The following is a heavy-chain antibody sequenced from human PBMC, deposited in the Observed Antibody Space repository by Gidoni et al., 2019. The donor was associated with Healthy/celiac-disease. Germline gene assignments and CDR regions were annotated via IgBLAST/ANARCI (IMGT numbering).Heavy chain of an antibody. CDR3: SMITFGGVIGPQDY. D-gene: IGHD3-16*02. V-gene: IGHV3-15*07. CDR1: GFTFRKAR. Sequence: EVPLVESGGGLVEPAGSCRLSCAASGFTFRKARKHWVRQAPGQGLEWVGRIKSKTDGGTTDYAAPVKGRFTISRDDSKNTLYLQMNSLKTEDTAGYYCSMITFGGVIGPQDYWGQGTLVTVSS. J-gene: IGHJ4*02. CDR2: IKSKTDGGTT.